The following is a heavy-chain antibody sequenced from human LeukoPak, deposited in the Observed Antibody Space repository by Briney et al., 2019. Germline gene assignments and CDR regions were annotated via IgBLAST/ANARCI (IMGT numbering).Heavy chain of an antibody. J-gene: IGHJ3*02. D-gene: IGHD1-1*01. Sequence: GGSLRLSCAASGFTFDDYGMSWVRQAPGKGLEWVSGINWNGGSTGYADSVKGRFTVFRDNAKNSVYLQMNSLRADDTAMYYCVREIGDPSSSWNEAFDIWGQGTMVTVSS. CDR2: INWNGGST. CDR3: VREIGDPSSSWNEAFDI. CDR1: GFTFDDYG. V-gene: IGHV3-20*04.